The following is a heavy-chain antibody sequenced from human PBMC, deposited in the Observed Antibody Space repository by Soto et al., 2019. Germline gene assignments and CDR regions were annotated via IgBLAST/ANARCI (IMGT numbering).Heavy chain of an antibody. Sequence: PSETLSLTCTVSGGSISSGDYYWSWIRQPPGKGLEWIGYIYYSGSTYYNPSLKGRVTISVDTSKNQFSLKLSSVTAADTAVYYCAKGDYYDSSGPFDYWGQGTVVTVSS. CDR3: AKGDYYDSSGPFDY. CDR1: GGSISSGDYY. V-gene: IGHV4-30-4*01. J-gene: IGHJ4*02. D-gene: IGHD3-22*01. CDR2: IYYSGST.